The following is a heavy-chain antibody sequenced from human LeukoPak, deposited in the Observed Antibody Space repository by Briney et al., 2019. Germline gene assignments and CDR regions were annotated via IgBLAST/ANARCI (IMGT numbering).Heavy chain of an antibody. J-gene: IGHJ4*02. CDR3: ARALDTLRYFDWLSPLDY. D-gene: IGHD3-9*01. CDR1: GGSISSSSYY. CDR2: IYYSGST. Sequence: SETLSLTCTVSGGSISSSSYYWGWIRQPPGKGLEWIGSIYYSGSTYYNPSLKSRVTISVDTSKNQFSLKRSSVTAADTAVYYCARALDTLRYFDWLSPLDYWGQGTLVTVSS. V-gene: IGHV4-39*07.